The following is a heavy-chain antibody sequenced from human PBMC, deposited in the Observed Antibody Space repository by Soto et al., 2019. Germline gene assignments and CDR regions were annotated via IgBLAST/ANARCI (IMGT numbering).Heavy chain of an antibody. CDR3: ARGQWGAFDL. CDR1: GFTFNYYW. D-gene: IGHD1-26*01. J-gene: IGHJ3*01. CDR2: IHSDGSST. Sequence: DVQLVESGGGSVQPGGSLSLSCAATGFTFNYYWMHWVRQAPGKGLVWVSRIHSDGSSTTDADSVKGRFTISRDNAKNTLYLQMNSLRAEDTAVYYCARGQWGAFDLWGQGTMVTVAS. V-gene: IGHV3-74*01.